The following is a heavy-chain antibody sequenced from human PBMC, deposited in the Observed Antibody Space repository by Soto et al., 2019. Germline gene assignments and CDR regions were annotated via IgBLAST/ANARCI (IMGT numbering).Heavy chain of an antibody. CDR1: GFTFSSYA. V-gene: IGHV3-30-3*01. CDR3: AREPVTYSSSWYSDY. Sequence: QVQLVESGGGVVQPGRSLRLSCAASGFTFSSYAMHWVRQAPGKGLEWVAVISYDGSNKYYADSVKGRFTISRDNSKNAMYVQMNSLRAEDTAVYYCAREPVTYSSSWYSDYWGQGTLVTVSS. CDR2: ISYDGSNK. D-gene: IGHD6-13*01. J-gene: IGHJ4*02.